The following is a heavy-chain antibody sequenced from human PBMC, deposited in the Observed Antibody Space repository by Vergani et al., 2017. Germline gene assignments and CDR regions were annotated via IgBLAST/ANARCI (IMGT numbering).Heavy chain of an antibody. CDR2: INPSGST. Sequence: QVQLQQWGAGLLKPSETLSLTCAVYGGSFSGYYWSWIRQPPGKGLEWIGEINPSGSTNYNPALKSRVTISVDPAKNQFSLKLSSVTAADTAVYYCARVELHAFDIWGQGTMVTVSS. J-gene: IGHJ3*02. V-gene: IGHV4-34*01. CDR1: GGSFSGYY. CDR3: ARVELHAFDI. D-gene: IGHD3-10*01.